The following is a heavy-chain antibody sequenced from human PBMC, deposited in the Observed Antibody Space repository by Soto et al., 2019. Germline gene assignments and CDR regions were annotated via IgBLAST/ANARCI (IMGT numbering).Heavy chain of an antibody. V-gene: IGHV1-18*01. Sequence: QVHLLQSGAEVQKPGASVKVSCKTSGYTFNDFGITWVRQAPGPGLEWLGWIYSKAGKMNFAPKFQNRVIMTTDTSTSTAFMELTSLTFDDSAIYFCARDIAFDIDYWGQGTLVTVS. CDR2: IYSKAGKM. D-gene: IGHD2-15*01. J-gene: IGHJ4*02. CDR1: GYTFNDFG. CDR3: ARDIAFDIDY.